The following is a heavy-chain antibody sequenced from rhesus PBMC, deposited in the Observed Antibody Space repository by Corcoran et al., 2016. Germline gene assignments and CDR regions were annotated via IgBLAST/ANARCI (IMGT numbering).Heavy chain of an antibody. Sequence: QVQLQESGPGLVKPSETLSLTCAVSGYSISSGYYWGWIRQPPGKGLEYIGYTRGIRGSTYYNPYLKSRVTISKDTSKNQFSLKLSSVTAADTAVYYCARDPPLSEYSSAYWGQGVLVTVSS. CDR1: GYSISSGYY. CDR3: ARDPPLSEYSSAY. V-gene: IGHV4-99*02. J-gene: IGHJ4*01. CDR2: TRGIRGST. D-gene: IGHD6-31*01.